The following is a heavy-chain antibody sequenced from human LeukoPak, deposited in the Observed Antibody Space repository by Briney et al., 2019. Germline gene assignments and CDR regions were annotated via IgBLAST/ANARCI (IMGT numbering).Heavy chain of an antibody. D-gene: IGHD5-24*01. Sequence: GRPLRLSCAASGFTFSSYGMHWVRQAPGKGLEWVAVIWYDGSNKYYADSVKGRFTISRDNSKNTLYLQMDSLRAEDTAVYYCAKVRSGRDGYPFDIWGQGTMVTVSS. CDR2: IWYDGSNK. CDR1: GFTFSSYG. J-gene: IGHJ3*02. CDR3: AKVRSGRDGYPFDI. V-gene: IGHV3-33*06.